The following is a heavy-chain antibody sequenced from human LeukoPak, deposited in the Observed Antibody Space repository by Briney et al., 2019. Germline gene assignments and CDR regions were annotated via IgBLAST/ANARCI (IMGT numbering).Heavy chain of an antibody. V-gene: IGHV3-23*01. D-gene: IGHD3-10*01. J-gene: IGHJ4*02. CDR1: GFTFSSYA. CDR2: ISGSGGST. Sequence: GGSLRLSCEASGFTFSSYAMSWVRQAPGKGLEWVSAISGSGGSTYYADSVKGRFTISRDNSKSTLYLQMNSLRAEDTAVYFCAKGLARFGEFEYWGQGTLVTVSS. CDR3: AKGLARFGEFEY.